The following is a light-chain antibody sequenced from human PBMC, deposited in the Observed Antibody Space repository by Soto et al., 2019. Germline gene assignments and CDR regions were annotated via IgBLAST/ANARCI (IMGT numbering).Light chain of an antibody. CDR2: HAS. Sequence: DIRMTQSPSTLQSSLGYTSTDICRASQSISNWLAWYQQKPGTAPKVLIYHASNLQSGVPSRFSGSGSGTEFTLTISSLQADDFATYYCQQYNSYSFGQGTKVDIK. CDR3: QQYNSYS. CDR1: QSISNW. J-gene: IGKJ1*01. V-gene: IGKV1-5*02.